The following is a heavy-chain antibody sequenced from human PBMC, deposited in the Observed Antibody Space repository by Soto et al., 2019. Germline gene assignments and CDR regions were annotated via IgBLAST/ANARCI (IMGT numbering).Heavy chain of an antibody. CDR1: GGTFSSYA. CDR2: IIPIFGTA. Sequence: QVQLVQSGAEVKKPGSSVKVSCKASGGTFSSYAISWVRQAPGQGLEWLGGIIPIFGTANYAQKFQGRVTITADESTITAYMELSSLRSEDTAVYYCAREDITMVRGVIINRLYYFDYWGQGTLVTVSS. D-gene: IGHD3-10*01. J-gene: IGHJ4*02. V-gene: IGHV1-69*01. CDR3: AREDITMVRGVIINRLYYFDY.